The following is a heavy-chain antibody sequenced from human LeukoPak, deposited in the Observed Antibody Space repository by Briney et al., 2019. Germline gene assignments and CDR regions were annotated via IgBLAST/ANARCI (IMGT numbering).Heavy chain of an antibody. CDR2: ISGSGGST. J-gene: IGHJ4*02. CDR3: ASAAVGAMDY. CDR1: GFTFSSYG. Sequence: GGSLRLSCTASGFTFSSYGMSWVRQAPGKGLEWVSAISGSGGSTSYADSVRGRFTISRDNSKNTLYLQMNSLRAEDTAVYYCASAAVGAMDYWGQGTLVTVSS. V-gene: IGHV3-23*01. D-gene: IGHD1-26*01.